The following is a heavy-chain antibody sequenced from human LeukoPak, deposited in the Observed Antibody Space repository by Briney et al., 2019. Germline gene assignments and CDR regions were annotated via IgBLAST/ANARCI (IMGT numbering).Heavy chain of an antibody. J-gene: IGHJ4*02. CDR1: GFTFTSYG. Sequence: GGSLRLSCAASGFTFTSYGMHWARQAPGKGLEWVAVISYDGSNQYYADSVKGRFTISRDNSKNTLYLQMNSLRAEDTAVYYCAKDRSGGVISISFDYWGQGTLVTVSS. V-gene: IGHV3-30*18. D-gene: IGHD2-8*02. CDR3: AKDRSGGVISISFDY. CDR2: ISYDGSNQ.